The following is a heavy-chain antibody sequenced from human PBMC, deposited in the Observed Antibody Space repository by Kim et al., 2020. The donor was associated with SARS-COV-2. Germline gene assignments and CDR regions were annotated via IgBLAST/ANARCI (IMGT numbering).Heavy chain of an antibody. CDR2: IYYSGST. Sequence: SQTLSLTCTVSGGSISSGGYYWSWIRQHPGKGLEWIGYIYYSGSTYYNPSLTSRVTISVDTSKNQFSLKLSSVTAADTAVYYCARAPRRIITIFGVVTHFDYWGQGTLVTVSS. CDR1: GGSISSGGYY. D-gene: IGHD3-3*01. V-gene: IGHV4-31*02. J-gene: IGHJ4*02. CDR3: ARAPRRIITIFGVVTHFDY.